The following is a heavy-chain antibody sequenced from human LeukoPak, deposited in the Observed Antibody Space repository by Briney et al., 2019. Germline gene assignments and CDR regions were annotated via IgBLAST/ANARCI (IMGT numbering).Heavy chain of an antibody. J-gene: IGHJ4*02. V-gene: IGHV4-4*07. CDR1: GGSISSYY. CDR3: AREIYSNYDPPNFDY. D-gene: IGHD4-11*01. Sequence: SETLSLTCTVSGGSISSYYWSWIRQPAGKGLEWIGRIYTSGSTNYNPSLKSRVTMSVDTSKNQFSLKLSSVTAADTAVYYRAREIYSNYDPPNFDYWGQGTLVTVSS. CDR2: IYTSGST.